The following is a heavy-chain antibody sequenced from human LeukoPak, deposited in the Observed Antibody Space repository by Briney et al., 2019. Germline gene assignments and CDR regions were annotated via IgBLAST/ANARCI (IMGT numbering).Heavy chain of an antibody. D-gene: IGHD3/OR15-3a*01. Sequence: SETLSLTCTVSGGSISSYYWSWIRQPPGKGLEWIGYIYYSGSTNYNPSLKSRVTISVDTSKNQFSLKLSSVTAANTAVYYCARQTGSGLFILPGGQGTLVTVSS. V-gene: IGHV4-59*08. CDR2: IYYSGST. J-gene: IGHJ4*02. CDR1: GGSISSYY. CDR3: ARQTGSGLFILP.